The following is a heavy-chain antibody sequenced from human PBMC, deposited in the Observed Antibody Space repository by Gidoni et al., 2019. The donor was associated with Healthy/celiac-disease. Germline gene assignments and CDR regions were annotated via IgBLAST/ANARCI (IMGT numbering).Heavy chain of an antibody. D-gene: IGHD6-13*01. CDR1: GFTFSSYA. Sequence: QVQLVESGGGVVQPGRSLRLSCAASGFTFSSYAMPWVRQAPGKGLEWVAVISYDGSNKYYADSVKGRFTISRDNSKNTLYLQMNSLRAEDTAVYYCARGGWRAAAGTFFDYWGQGTLVTVSS. CDR3: ARGGWRAAAGTFFDY. V-gene: IGHV3-30-3*01. J-gene: IGHJ4*02. CDR2: ISYDGSNK.